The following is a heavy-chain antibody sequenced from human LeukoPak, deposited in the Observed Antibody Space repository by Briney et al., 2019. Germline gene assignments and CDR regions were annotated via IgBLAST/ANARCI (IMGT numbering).Heavy chain of an antibody. V-gene: IGHV3-21*01. CDR2: ITSSSDYI. Sequence: GGSLRLSCAASGLTFSTYEMNWVRQAPGKGLEWVSSITSSSDYIYYADSVKGRFTISRDNAKNLLYLQMNSLRAEDTAVYYCARDYPYSYYMNVWGNGTTVTVSS. CDR1: GLTFSTYE. CDR3: ARDYPYSYYMNV. D-gene: IGHD4-11*01. J-gene: IGHJ6*03.